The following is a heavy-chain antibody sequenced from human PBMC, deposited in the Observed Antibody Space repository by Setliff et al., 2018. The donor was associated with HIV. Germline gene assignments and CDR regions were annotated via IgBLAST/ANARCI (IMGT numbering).Heavy chain of an antibody. J-gene: IGHJ4*02. CDR1: GYTFTSYW. Sequence: GESLKISCKGSGYTFTSYWIGWVRQMPGKGLEWMGIIYPGDSDTRYSPSFQGRVTISAGKSINTAYLQWSSLQASDTAMYYCARRASKASLDYWGQGTLVTVSS. CDR3: ARRASKASLDY. CDR2: IYPGDSDT. V-gene: IGHV5-51*01.